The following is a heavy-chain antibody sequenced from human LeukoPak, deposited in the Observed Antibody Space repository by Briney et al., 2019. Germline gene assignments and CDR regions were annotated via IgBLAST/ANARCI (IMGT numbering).Heavy chain of an antibody. CDR2: INHSGST. Sequence: PSETLSLTCAVYGGSFSGYYWSWIRQPPGKGLEWIGEINHSGSTNYNPSLKSRVTISVDTSKNQFSLELSSVTAADTAVYYCARLIDLHWFDPWGQGTLVTVSS. CDR1: GGSFSGYY. CDR3: ARLIDLHWFDP. V-gene: IGHV4-34*01. J-gene: IGHJ5*02. D-gene: IGHD2/OR15-2a*01.